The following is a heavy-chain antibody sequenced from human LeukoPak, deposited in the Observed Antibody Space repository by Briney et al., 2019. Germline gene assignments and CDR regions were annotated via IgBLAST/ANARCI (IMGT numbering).Heavy chain of an antibody. D-gene: IGHD5-12*01. V-gene: IGHV4-59*11. CDR1: VDSISRHY. CDR2: IYYSWST. Sequence: SETLSLTCTISVDSISRHYWSWIRQPPAKGLEGIGYIYYSWSTTYNPSLKSRVTMSVDPSKNHFVLKLGSVATSDTAVYYCARGARVATLDYWGQGTLVTVSS. CDR3: ARGARVATLDY. J-gene: IGHJ4*02.